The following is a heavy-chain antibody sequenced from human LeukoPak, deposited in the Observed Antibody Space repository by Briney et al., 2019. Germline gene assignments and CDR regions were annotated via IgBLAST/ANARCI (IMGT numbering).Heavy chain of an antibody. V-gene: IGHV1-69*13. CDR1: GGTFSSYA. D-gene: IGHD3-22*01. J-gene: IGHJ4*02. CDR3: ARDTFDSSGTDY. CDR2: IIPIFGTA. Sequence: SVKVSCQASGGTFSSYAISWVRQAPGQGLEWMGGIIPIFGTANYAQKFQGRVTITADESTSTAYMELSSLRSEDTAVYYCARDTFDSSGTDYWGQGTLVTVSS.